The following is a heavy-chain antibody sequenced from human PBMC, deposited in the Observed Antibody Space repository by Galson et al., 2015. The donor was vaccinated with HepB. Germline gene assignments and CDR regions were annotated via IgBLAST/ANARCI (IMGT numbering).Heavy chain of an antibody. CDR2: IKSKTDGGTT. J-gene: IGHJ4*02. CDR3: TTANSYYYDSSGRDY. CDR1: GFTFSNAW. D-gene: IGHD3-22*01. V-gene: IGHV3-15*07. Sequence: SLRLSCAASGFTFSNAWMNWVRQAPGKGLEWVGRIKSKTDGGTTDYAAPVKGRFTISRDDSKNTLYLQMNSLKTEDTAVYYCTTANSYYYDSSGRDYWGQGTLVTVSS.